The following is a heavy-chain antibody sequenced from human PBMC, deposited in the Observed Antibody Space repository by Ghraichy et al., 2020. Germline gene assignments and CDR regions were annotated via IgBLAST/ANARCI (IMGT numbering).Heavy chain of an antibody. Sequence: SETLSLTCTVSGGSISSGGYYWSWIRQHPGKGLEWIGYIYYSGSTYYNPSLKSRVTISVDTSKNQFSLKLSSVTAADTAVYYCARGFTYYYDSSGYSSYAFDIWGQGTMVTVSS. D-gene: IGHD3-22*01. V-gene: IGHV4-31*03. J-gene: IGHJ3*02. CDR3: ARGFTYYYDSSGYSSYAFDI. CDR2: IYYSGST. CDR1: GGSISSGGYY.